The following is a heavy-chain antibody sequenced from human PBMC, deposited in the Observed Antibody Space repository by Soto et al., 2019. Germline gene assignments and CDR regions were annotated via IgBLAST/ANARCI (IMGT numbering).Heavy chain of an antibody. CDR3: AKDSRIVVVTAPYDY. CDR1: GFTFRSYG. V-gene: IGHV3-30*18. J-gene: IGHJ4*02. CDR2: ISYDGSNK. D-gene: IGHD2-21*02. Sequence: QVQLVESGGGVVQPGRSLRLSCAASGFTFRSYGMHWVRQAPGKGLEWVAVISYDGSNKYYADSVKGRFTISRDNSKNTLYLQMDSLRAEDTAVYYCAKDSRIVVVTAPYDYWGQGTLVTVS.